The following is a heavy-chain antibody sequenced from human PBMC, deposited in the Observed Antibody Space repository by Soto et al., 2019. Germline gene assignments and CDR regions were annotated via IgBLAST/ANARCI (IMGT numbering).Heavy chain of an antibody. CDR2: ISSSSSTI. CDR1: GFTFSSYS. V-gene: IGHV3-48*01. D-gene: IGHD3-22*01. Sequence: EVQLVESGGGLVQPGGSLRLSCAASGFTFSSYSMNWVRQAPGKGLEWVSYISSSSSTIYYADSVKGRFTISRDNAKNSLSLQMNSLRAEDTAVYDCASLYYYDSRGYYYGMDVWGQGTMVTVSS. J-gene: IGHJ6*02. CDR3: ASLYYYDSRGYYYGMDV.